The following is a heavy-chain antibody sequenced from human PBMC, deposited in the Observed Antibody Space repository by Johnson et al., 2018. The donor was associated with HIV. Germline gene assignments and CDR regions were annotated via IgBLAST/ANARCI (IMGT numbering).Heavy chain of an antibody. J-gene: IGHJ3*02. CDR3: ARGQQDMGAGAFDI. CDR2: IGTAGDT. D-gene: IGHD3-16*01. CDR1: GFIFSNYD. V-gene: IGHV3-13*01. Sequence: VQLVESGGGLVQPGGSLRLSCAASGFIFSNYDMHWVRHPTGKGLEWVSGIGTAGDTYYAVSVKGRFTISRGNANNSLNLQMNSLRAGDTAVYYCARGQQDMGAGAFDIWGQGTMVTVSS.